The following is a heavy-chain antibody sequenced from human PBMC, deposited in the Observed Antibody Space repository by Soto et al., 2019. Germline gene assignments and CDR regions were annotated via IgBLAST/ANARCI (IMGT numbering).Heavy chain of an antibody. J-gene: IGHJ4*02. V-gene: IGHV3-23*01. Sequence: GSLRLSCAASGFTFSSYAMSWVRQAPGKGLEWVSAISGSGGSTYYADSVKGRFTISRDNSKNTLYLQMNSLRAEDTAVYYCAKDVCRGVSSWCYFDYWGQGTLVTVSS. CDR2: ISGSGGST. D-gene: IGHD6-13*01. CDR3: AKDVCRGVSSWCYFDY. CDR1: GFTFSSYA.